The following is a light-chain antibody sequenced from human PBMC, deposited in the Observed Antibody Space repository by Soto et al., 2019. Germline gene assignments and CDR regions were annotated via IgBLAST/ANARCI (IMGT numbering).Light chain of an antibody. CDR1: QSVLFSSNNKNY. CDR3: QQYRTTPFT. CDR2: WAS. J-gene: IGKJ2*01. V-gene: IGKV4-1*01. Sequence: DIVMTQSPDSLAVSLGERATINCKSSQSVLFSSNNKNYLSWYQQKPGQPPKLLIYWASTRASGVPDRFSGSGYGTDFTLTISRLQAEDVAVYYCQQYRTTPFTFGQGTRLEIK.